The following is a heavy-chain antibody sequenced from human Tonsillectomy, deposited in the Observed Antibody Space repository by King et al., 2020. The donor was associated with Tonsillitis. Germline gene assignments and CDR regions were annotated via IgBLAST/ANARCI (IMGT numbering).Heavy chain of an antibody. V-gene: IGHV4-59*08. CDR2: IYYSGST. D-gene: IGHD6-13*01. J-gene: IGHJ6*02. CDR3: ARQSGGQQLVYYYYGMDV. Sequence: QLQESGPGLVKPSETLSLTCTVSGGSISSYYWSWIRQPPGKGLEWIGYIYYSGSTNYNPSLKSRVTISVDTSKNQFSLKLSSVPAADTAVYYCARQSGGQQLVYYYYGMDVWGQGTTVTVSS. CDR1: GGSISSYY.